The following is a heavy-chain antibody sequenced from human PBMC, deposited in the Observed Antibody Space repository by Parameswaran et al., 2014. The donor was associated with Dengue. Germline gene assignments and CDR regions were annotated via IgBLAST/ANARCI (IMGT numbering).Heavy chain of an antibody. J-gene: IGHJ5*02. Sequence: PGKGLEWIGEINHSGSTNYNPSLKSRVTISVDTSKNQFSLKLSSVTAADTAVYYCARGHPFRVVPAAMQPRQQRWFDPWGQGTLVTVSS. V-gene: IGHV4-34*01. CDR3: ARGHPFRVVPAAMQPRQQRWFDP. CDR2: INHSGST. D-gene: IGHD2-2*01.